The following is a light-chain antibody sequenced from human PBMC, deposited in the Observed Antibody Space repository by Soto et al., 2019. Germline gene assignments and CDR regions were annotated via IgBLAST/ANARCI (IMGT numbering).Light chain of an antibody. CDR2: GAS. J-gene: IGKJ1*01. Sequence: IVLTQSPDTLSLSPGERATLSCRASQSVRDTYLAWYQQKPGQAPSLLIYGASNRATGVPDRFSGSGSGTDFTLTISRLEPEDFAVYYCQQYGSSPTTFGQGTKVDI. CDR3: QQYGSSPTT. V-gene: IGKV3-20*01. CDR1: QSVRDTY.